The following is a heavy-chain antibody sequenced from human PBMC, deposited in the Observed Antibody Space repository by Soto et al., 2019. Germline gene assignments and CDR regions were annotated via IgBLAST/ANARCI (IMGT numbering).Heavy chain of an antibody. V-gene: IGHV4-30-4*01. D-gene: IGHD5-18*01. CDR1: GGSVTSDEDY. Sequence: SETLSLTCTVSGGSVTSDEDYWTWIRQSPGKGLEWIGYISNSGSTGYNPSLKTRLSMSVDRSKNQFTLRLTSVTAADTAVYFCATESGSTYGYYDHWGQGTQVTVSS. J-gene: IGHJ4*02. CDR2: ISNSGST. CDR3: ATESGSTYGYYDH.